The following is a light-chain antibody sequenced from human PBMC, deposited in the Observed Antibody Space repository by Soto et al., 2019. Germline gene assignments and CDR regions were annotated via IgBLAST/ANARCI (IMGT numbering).Light chain of an antibody. J-gene: IGLJ2*01. CDR1: SSNIGAGYD. Sequence: QLVLTQPPSVSGAPGQRVTISCTGSSSNIGAGYDVHWYQQLPGTAPKLLIHGNSNRPSGVPDRFSGSKSGTSASLAITGLQAEDEADYYCQSYDSSLSGSVFGGGTKVTVL. CDR2: GNS. V-gene: IGLV1-40*01. CDR3: QSYDSSLSGSV.